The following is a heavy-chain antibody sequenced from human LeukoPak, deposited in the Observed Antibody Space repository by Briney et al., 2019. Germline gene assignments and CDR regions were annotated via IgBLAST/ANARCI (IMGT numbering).Heavy chain of an antibody. D-gene: IGHD3-10*01. CDR2: ISSSGST. CDR1: GDSISSGDYY. J-gene: IGHJ4*02. Sequence: SETLSLTCTVSGDSISSGDYYWSWIRQPAGKGLEWIGRISSSGSTNYNPSLKSRVTMSVDTSKNQFSLKLSSVTAADTAVYYCARVNYYGSGSYSYFDYWGQGTLVTVSS. V-gene: IGHV4-61*02. CDR3: ARVNYYGSGSYSYFDY.